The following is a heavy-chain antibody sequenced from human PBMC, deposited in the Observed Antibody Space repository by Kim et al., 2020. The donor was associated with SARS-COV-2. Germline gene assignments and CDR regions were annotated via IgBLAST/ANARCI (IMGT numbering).Heavy chain of an antibody. Sequence: GGSLRLSCAASRFTFSKAWMSWVRQAPGKGLEWVGRIKSKTDGGTTDYAAPVKDRFTISRDDSKNTLYLQMNSLKTEDTAVYYCTTYEGATSDDYWGQGTLVTVSS. CDR1: RFTFSKAW. V-gene: IGHV3-15*01. CDR3: TTYEGATSDDY. D-gene: IGHD1-26*01. J-gene: IGHJ4*02. CDR2: IKSKTDGGTT.